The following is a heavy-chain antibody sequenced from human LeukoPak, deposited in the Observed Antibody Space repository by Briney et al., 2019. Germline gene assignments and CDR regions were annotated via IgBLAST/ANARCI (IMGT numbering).Heavy chain of an antibody. Sequence: SVKPSCKVSGFTLTNFVVHWVRQAPGQRPEWMGWIIAVNGETKYSKNFQGRVNITRDTSASTAYMDRSSLTSEDTALYYCARDDCGDTCYSGGYWGRGNVDTVS. CDR2: IIAVNGET. V-gene: IGHV1-3*01. CDR1: GFTLTNFV. D-gene: IGHD2-21*02. J-gene: IGHJ1*01. CDR3: ARDDCGDTCYSGGY.